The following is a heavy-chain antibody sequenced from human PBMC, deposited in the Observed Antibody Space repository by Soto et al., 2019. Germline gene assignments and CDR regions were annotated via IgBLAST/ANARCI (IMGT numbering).Heavy chain of an antibody. CDR3: ARDTGDDGGYY. CDR1: GFTFSSYA. J-gene: IGHJ4*02. CDR2: ISYDGSNK. V-gene: IGHV3-30-3*01. D-gene: IGHD2-21*02. Sequence: QVQLVESGGGVVQPGRSLRLSCAASGFTFSSYAMHWVRQAPGKGLEWVAVISYDGSNKYYADSVKGRFTISRDNSKNPLYLQMNSLRAEDTAVYYCARDTGDDGGYYWGQGTLVTVSS.